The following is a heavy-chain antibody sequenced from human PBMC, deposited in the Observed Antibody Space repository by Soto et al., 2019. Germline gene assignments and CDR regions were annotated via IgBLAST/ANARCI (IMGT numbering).Heavy chain of an antibody. V-gene: IGHV3-48*03. CDR2: INYSGSNI. CDR3: ASEALCGADCYFFEY. D-gene: IGHD2-21*02. J-gene: IGHJ4*02. CDR1: GFTFRNSE. Sequence: XGSLRLSCSGSGFTFRNSEMFWVRQAPGKGLEWVSKINYSGSNIYYSKSVKGRFTISRDNAKNSLYLQMNSLTDEDTAIYFCASEALCGADCYFFEYWGPGNLVTVSS.